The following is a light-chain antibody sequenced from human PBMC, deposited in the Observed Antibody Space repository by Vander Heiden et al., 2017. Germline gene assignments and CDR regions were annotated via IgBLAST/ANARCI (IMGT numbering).Light chain of an antibody. J-gene: IGLJ3*02. CDR3: QSADSSGTSWV. Sequence: SYELTQPPPVSVSPGQTARITCSGDALPKQYAYWYQQKPGQAPVLGIYKDSERPSGIPERFSGSSSGTTVTLTISGVQAEDEADYYCQSADSSGTSWVFGGGTKLTVL. CDR1: ALPKQY. V-gene: IGLV3-25*03. CDR2: KDS.